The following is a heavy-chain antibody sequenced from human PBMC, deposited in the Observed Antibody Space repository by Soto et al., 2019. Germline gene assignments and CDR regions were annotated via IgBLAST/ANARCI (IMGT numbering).Heavy chain of an antibody. CDR3: ARDIITTGTTSYY. D-gene: IGHD1-1*01. Sequence: QVQLVQSGAEVKKPGASVKVSCKASGYTFTSYYMHWVRQAPGQGLEWMGIINPSGGSTSYAQKLQGRVIMNRETSTSTAYMELSRLRSEDTAVYYCARDIITTGTTSYYWGQGTLVTVSS. J-gene: IGHJ4*02. CDR2: INPSGGST. V-gene: IGHV1-46*03. CDR1: GYTFTSYY.